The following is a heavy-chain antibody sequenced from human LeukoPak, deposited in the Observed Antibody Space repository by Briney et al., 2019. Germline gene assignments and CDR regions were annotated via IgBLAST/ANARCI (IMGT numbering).Heavy chain of an antibody. CDR2: IYTSGST. V-gene: IGHV4-61*02. D-gene: IGHD5-18*01. Sequence: SETLSLTCTVAGGSISSGSYYWSWIRQPAGKGLEWIGRIYTSGSTNYNPSLKSRVTISVDTSKNQFSLRLSSVTAADTALYYCARRGPARGYFDIWGPGTMVTVSS. J-gene: IGHJ3*02. CDR3: ARRGPARGYFDI. CDR1: GGSISSGSYY.